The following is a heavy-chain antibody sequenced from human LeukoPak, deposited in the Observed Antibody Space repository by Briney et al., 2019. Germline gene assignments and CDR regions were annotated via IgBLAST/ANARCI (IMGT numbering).Heavy chain of an antibody. Sequence: ASVKVSCKASGYTFTSYDINWVRQATGQGLEWMGWMNPNSGNTGYAQKFQGRVTMTRNTSISTAHMELSSLRSEDTAVYYCARVGYSSGWYRDYWGQGTLVTVSS. CDR2: MNPNSGNT. J-gene: IGHJ4*02. D-gene: IGHD6-19*01. V-gene: IGHV1-8*01. CDR3: ARVGYSSGWYRDY. CDR1: GYTFTSYD.